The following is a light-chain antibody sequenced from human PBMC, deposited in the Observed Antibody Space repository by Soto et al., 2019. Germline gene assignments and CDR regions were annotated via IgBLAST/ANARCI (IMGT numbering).Light chain of an antibody. J-gene: IGKJ1*01. CDR3: QQYSDQWT. CDR2: KAS. Sequence: DIQLTQSPSTLSASVGDRVTITCRASRSIINWLAWYQQKSGKGPKLLIYKASNLQTVVPSRFSGSGYGTEFTLTISSLQPDDVATYYCQQYSDQWTFGQGTKVDIK. CDR1: RSIINW. V-gene: IGKV1-5*03.